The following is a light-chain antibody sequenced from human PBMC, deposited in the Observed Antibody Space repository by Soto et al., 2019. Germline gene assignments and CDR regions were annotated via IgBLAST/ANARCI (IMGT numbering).Light chain of an antibody. CDR1: QTLNNNF. CDR3: QQYGSSPPWT. J-gene: IGKJ1*01. V-gene: IGKV3-20*01. Sequence: EVVLTQSAGTLSLSPGERATRYCRASQTLNNNFLAWYQQRHGQAPRLLIYGATTRATGTPDRFTGSGSGTDFTLTITRLEPEDFAVYFCQQYGSSPPWTFGQGSK. CDR2: GAT.